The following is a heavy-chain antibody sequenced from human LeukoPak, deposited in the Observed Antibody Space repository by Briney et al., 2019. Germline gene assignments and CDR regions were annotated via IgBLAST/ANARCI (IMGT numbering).Heavy chain of an antibody. CDR2: IKQDGSEK. CDR3: ARPVVASVNRKTNWFDP. V-gene: IGHV3-7*01. J-gene: IGHJ5*02. Sequence: PGGSLRLSCAASGFTFSSYEMSWVRQAPGKGLEWVANIKQDGSEKYYVDSVKGRFTISRDNAKNSLYLQMNSLRAEDTAVYYCARPVVASVNRKTNWFDPWGQGTLVTVSS. CDR1: GFTFSSYE. D-gene: IGHD2-15*01.